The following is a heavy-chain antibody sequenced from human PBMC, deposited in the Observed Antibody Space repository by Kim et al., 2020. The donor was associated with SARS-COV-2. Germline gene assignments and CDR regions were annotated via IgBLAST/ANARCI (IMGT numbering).Heavy chain of an antibody. D-gene: IGHD3-22*01. CDR3: ATVVFYYDAGYFKN. J-gene: IGHJ1*01. V-gene: IGHV3-30*07. Sequence: ADSVNGRLIISREHSKNTLSLQMNSLRAEDTAVYYCATVVFYYDAGYFKNWGQGTLVIVSS.